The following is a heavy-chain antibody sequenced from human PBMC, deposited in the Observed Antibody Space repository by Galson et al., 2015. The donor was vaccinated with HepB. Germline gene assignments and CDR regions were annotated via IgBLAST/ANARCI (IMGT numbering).Heavy chain of an antibody. CDR1: GFAFDSHA. V-gene: IGHV3-23*01. Sequence: SLRLSCAASGFAFDSHAMSWVRQAPGRGLEWISGITGKGDSTFYAESVKGRFTVSKDNSNNMLYLQMKSLRADDTAIYFCAKVFPEKTDGWYRQALYYFDSWGQGTRVTVSS. CDR2: ITGKGDST. CDR3: AKVFPEKTDGWYRQALYYFDS. D-gene: IGHD6-19*01. J-gene: IGHJ4*02.